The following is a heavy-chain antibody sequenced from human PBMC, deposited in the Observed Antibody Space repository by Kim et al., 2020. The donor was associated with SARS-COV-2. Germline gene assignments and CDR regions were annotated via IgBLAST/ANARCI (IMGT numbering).Heavy chain of an antibody. CDR3: VRGFSD. CDR2: IYSSGNA. J-gene: IGHJ4*02. Sequence: SETLSLTCTVSGGSISSYYWTWIRQSPGKGLGYIGYIYSSGNANYNPSLKSRITISIDTSKNQFSLKMISVTAADTAVYYCVRGFSDWGQGTLVTVSS. CDR1: GGSISSYY. V-gene: IGHV4-59*01.